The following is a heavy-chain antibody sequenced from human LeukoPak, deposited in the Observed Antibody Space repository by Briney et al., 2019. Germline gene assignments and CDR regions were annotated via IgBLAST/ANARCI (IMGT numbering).Heavy chain of an antibody. CDR3: AKGSRGYSYGYQDY. J-gene: IGHJ4*02. D-gene: IGHD5-18*01. CDR1: GFTFSSYA. V-gene: IGHV3-23*01. CDR2: ISGSGGST. Sequence: GGSLRLSCAASGFTFSSYAMSWVRQAPGKGLEWVSAISGSGGSTYYADSVKGRFTISRDNSKNTLYLQMNSLRAEDTGVYYCAKGSRGYSYGYQDYWGQGTLVTVSS.